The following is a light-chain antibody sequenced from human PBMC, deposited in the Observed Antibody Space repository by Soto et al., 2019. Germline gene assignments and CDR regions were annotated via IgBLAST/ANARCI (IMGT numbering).Light chain of an antibody. Sequence: VMTQSRATLSVSPGERATLSCRASQRVSSNYLAWYQQKPGQAPRLLIYGASSRATGIPDRFSGSGSGTDFTLTISRLEPEDFVVYYCQQYGSSPPLTFGGGTKVDTK. V-gene: IGKV3-20*01. CDR3: QQYGSSPPLT. CDR2: GAS. J-gene: IGKJ4*01. CDR1: QRVSSNY.